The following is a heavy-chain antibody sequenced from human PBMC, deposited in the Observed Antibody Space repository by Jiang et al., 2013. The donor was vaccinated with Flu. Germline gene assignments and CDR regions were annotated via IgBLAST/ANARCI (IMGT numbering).Heavy chain of an antibody. V-gene: IGHV4-30-2*03. D-gene: IGHD3-3*01. Sequence: GSGLVKPSQTLSLTCSVSGYSLSSAGYYWSWIRRHPEKGLEWIGYKYYSGSTYYNPSLKSRVTISVDTSKNQFSLKLSSVTAADTAVYYCARLTLIWDSYYDFWSGYLDYWGRGNPGHRLL. J-gene: IGHJ4*02. CDR2: KYYSGST. CDR1: GYSLSSAGYY. CDR3: ARLTLIWDSYYDFWSGYLDY.